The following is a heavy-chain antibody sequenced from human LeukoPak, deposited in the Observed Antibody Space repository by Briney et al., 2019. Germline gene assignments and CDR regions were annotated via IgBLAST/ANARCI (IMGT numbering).Heavy chain of an antibody. V-gene: IGHV5-51*01. CDR3: ARLGTMVRGVIRT. CDR2: IYPGDSDT. CDR1: GYSFTSHW. D-gene: IGHD3-10*01. J-gene: IGHJ5*02. Sequence: GESLKISCKGSGYSFTSHWIGWVRQMPGKGLEWMGIIYPGDSDTRYSPSFQGQVTMSADKSISTAYLQWSSLKASDTAMYYCARLGTMVRGVIRTWGQGTLVTVSS.